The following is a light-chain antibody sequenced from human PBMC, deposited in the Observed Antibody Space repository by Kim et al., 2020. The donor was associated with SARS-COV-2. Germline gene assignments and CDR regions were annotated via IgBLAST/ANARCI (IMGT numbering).Light chain of an antibody. V-gene: IGKV3-11*01. CDR2: DAS. Sequence: EIVLTQSPATLSLSPGEKATLSCRASQSVSSYLAWYQQKPGQAPRLLIYDASNRATGIPARFSGSVSGTDFTLTISSLEPEDFAVYFCQQRSNWPPSTFGQGARREIK. J-gene: IGKJ5*01. CDR3: QQRSNWPPST. CDR1: QSVSSY.